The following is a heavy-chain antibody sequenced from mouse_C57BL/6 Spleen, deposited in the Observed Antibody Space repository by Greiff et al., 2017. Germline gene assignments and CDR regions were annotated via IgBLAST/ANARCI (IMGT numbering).Heavy chain of an antibody. Sequence: EVKLEESGGGLVQPGGSMKLSCVASGFTFSNYWMNWVRQSPEKGLEWVAQIRLKSDNYATHYAESVKGRFTISRDDSKSSVYLQMNNLRAVDTGIYYCSKFYYGNFFDYWGQGTTLTVSS. CDR3: SKFYYGNFFDY. D-gene: IGHD2-1*01. V-gene: IGHV6-3*01. J-gene: IGHJ2*01. CDR2: IRLKSDNYAT. CDR1: GFTFSNYW.